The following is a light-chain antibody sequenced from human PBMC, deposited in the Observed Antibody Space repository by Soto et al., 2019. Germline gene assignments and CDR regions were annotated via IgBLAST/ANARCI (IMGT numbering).Light chain of an antibody. J-gene: IGKJ5*01. CDR3: QQRSDWPIT. V-gene: IGKV3-11*01. Sequence: EIVLTQFPATLSLSPGERATLSCRASQSVSSYLAWYQQKPGQAPRPLTFDVSTRATGIPARFSGSGSGTDFTLTITSLEPEDFAVYSCQQRSDWPITFGQGTRLEMK. CDR1: QSVSSY. CDR2: DVS.